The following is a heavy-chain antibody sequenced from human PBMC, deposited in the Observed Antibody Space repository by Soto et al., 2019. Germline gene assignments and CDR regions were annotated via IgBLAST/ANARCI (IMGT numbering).Heavy chain of an antibody. CDR2: IIGSGTST. Sequence: PGGSLRLSCAASGFTFSSYTMTWVRQAPGKGLEWISVIIGSGTSTYYADSVKGRFTISRDNAKSSLYLQMNNLRAEDTAFYFCARATQSYYDTSGYYSYVHWGQGAQVTVSS. CDR3: ARATQSYYDTSGYYSYVH. J-gene: IGHJ4*02. D-gene: IGHD3-22*01. V-gene: IGHV3-23*01. CDR1: GFTFSSYT.